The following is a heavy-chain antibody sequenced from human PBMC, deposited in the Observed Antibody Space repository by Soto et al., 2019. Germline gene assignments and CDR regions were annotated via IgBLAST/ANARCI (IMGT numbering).Heavy chain of an antibody. Sequence: GGSLRQSVVAAEFVSSGDRRIWVRQAPGKGLEWVAVISYDGSNKYYADSVKGRFTISRDNSKNTLYLQMNSLRAEDTAVYYCARAGYYYYGMEVWGQGTTVTVSS. CDR2: ISYDGSNK. CDR1: EFVSSGDR. V-gene: IGHV3-30*19. J-gene: IGHJ6*02. D-gene: IGHD7-27*01. CDR3: ARAGYYYYGMEV.